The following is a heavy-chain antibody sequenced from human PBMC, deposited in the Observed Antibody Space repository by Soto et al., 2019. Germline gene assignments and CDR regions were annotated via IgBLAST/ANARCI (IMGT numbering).Heavy chain of an antibody. CDR1: GYTFTSYG. J-gene: IGHJ3*02. V-gene: IGHV1-69*13. CDR3: ARDHYYDSSGYFDGDAFDI. D-gene: IGHD3-22*01. Sequence: ASVKVSCKASGYTFTSYGISWVRQAPGQGLEWMGGIIPIFGTANYAQKFQGRVTITADESTSTAYMELSSLRSEDTAVYYCARDHYYDSSGYFDGDAFDIWGQGTMVTVSS. CDR2: IIPIFGTA.